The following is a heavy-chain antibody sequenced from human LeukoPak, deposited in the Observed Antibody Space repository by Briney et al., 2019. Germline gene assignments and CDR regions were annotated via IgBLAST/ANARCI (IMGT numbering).Heavy chain of an antibody. CDR1: GYTFTSYY. D-gene: IGHD6-19*01. V-gene: IGHV1-18*04. CDR3: ARAATTVAGTRYFHL. Sequence: ASVKVSCKASGYTFTSYYMHWVRQAPGQGLEWMGWIGAYSGNANYAQNLQGRVTMTTDTATSTAYMELRSLTSDDTAVYYCARAATTVAGTRYFHLWGQGTLVTVSS. J-gene: IGHJ1*01. CDR2: IGAYSGNA.